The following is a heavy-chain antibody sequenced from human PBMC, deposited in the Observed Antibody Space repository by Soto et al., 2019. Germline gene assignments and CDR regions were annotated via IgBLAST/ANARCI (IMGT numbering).Heavy chain of an antibody. D-gene: IGHD6-13*01. J-gene: IGHJ6*02. CDR2: ISYDGSNK. CDR3: ARDRIAAAGHSYYYYYYGMDV. V-gene: IGHV3-30*03. CDR1: GFTFSSYG. Sequence: GALRLSCAASGFTFSSYGMHWVRQAPGKGLEWVAVISYDGSNKYYADSVKGRFTISRDNSKNTLYLQMNSLRAEDTAVYYCARDRIAAAGHSYYYYYYGMDVWGQGTTVTVSS.